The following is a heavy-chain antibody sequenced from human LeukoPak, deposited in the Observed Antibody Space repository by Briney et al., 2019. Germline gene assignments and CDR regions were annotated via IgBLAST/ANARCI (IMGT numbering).Heavy chain of an antibody. V-gene: IGHV4-59*08. D-gene: IGHD3-16*01. CDR3: ASLLGEGDAFEI. J-gene: IGHJ3*02. CDR2: IYYSGST. CDR1: GGSISSYY. Sequence: SETLSLTCTVSGGSISSYYWSWIRQPPGKGLEWIGYIYYSGSTNYNPSLKSRVTISVDTSKNQFSLKLSSVTAADTAVYYCASLLGEGDAFEIWGQGTMVTVSS.